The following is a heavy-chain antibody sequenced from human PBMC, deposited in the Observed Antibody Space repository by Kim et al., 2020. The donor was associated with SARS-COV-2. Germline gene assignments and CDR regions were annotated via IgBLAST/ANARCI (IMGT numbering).Heavy chain of an antibody. CDR1: GGSISGYF. CDR3: ARNPPNFGFDY. D-gene: IGHD3-3*01. J-gene: IGHJ4*02. CDR2: IYYSGST. V-gene: IGHV4-59*08. Sequence: SETLSLTCTVSGGSISGYFWNWIRQPPGKGLEWIGYIYYSGSTNYNPSLKSRVTISLDTSKNHFSLKLNSVTAADTAVYYCARNPPNFGFDYWGQGTLVT.